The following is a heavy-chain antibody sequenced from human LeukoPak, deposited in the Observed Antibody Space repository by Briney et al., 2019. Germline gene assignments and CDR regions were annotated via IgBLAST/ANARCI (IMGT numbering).Heavy chain of an antibody. D-gene: IGHD1-26*01. CDR3: ARVRGASYIDS. CDR1: GASVTTYY. Sequence: KTSETLSLTCTVSGASVTTYYWSWIRQPPGKGLESIAYIHYSGNTNYNPSLKRRVTMAIDTSKNQISLNLTSVTAADTAVYYCARVRGASYIDSWGQGTLVTVSS. J-gene: IGHJ4*02. CDR2: IHYSGNT. V-gene: IGHV4-59*02.